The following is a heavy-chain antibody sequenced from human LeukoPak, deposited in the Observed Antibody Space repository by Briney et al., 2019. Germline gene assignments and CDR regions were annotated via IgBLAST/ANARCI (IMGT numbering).Heavy chain of an antibody. CDR3: AKDGGYSYGYSRWYFDL. V-gene: IGHV3-23*01. J-gene: IGHJ2*01. D-gene: IGHD5-18*01. CDR2: ISGSGGST. Sequence: GGSLRLSCAASGFTFSSYAMSWVRQAPGKGLEWVSAISGSGGSTYYADSVKGRFTISRDNSKNTLYLQMNSLRAEDTAVYYCAKDGGYSYGYSRWYFDLWGRGTLVTVSS. CDR1: GFTFSSYA.